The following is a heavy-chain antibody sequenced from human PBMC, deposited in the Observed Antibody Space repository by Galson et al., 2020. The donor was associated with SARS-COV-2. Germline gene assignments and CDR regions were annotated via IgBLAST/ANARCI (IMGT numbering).Heavy chain of an antibody. CDR3: AKGSYDPSEKIDP. D-gene: IGHD3-22*01. CDR1: GFRFDGYS. Sequence: PGGSLRLSCVASGFRFDGYSMHWVRQAPGKGLEWVSLITWDGIGIFYAEAVKGRFTISRDNSKNTLYLQMNSLATEDTAFYYCAKGSYDPSEKIDPWGLGTLVTVSS. CDR2: ITWDGIGI. V-gene: IGHV3-43*01. J-gene: IGHJ5*02.